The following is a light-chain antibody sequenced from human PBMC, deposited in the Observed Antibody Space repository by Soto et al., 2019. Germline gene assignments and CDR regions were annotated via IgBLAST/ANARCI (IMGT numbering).Light chain of an antibody. CDR1: QSVSSSY. J-gene: IGKJ5*01. CDR3: QQYGSSPSIT. Sequence: EIVLTQSPATLSLSPVERATLSCRASQSVSSSYLAWYQQKPGQAPRLLIYGASSRATGIPDRFSGSGSGTDFTLTISRLEPEDFAVYYCQQYGSSPSITFGQGTRLEIK. CDR2: GAS. V-gene: IGKV3-20*01.